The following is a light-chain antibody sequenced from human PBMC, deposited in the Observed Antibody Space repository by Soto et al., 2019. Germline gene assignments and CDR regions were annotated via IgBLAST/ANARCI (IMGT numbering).Light chain of an antibody. CDR1: QSVSNN. J-gene: IGKJ1*01. CDR3: QQYNNWPPNT. CDR2: GAS. Sequence: DIVMTQSPLSLPVTPGEPASISCRASQSVSNNYLAWYQQKPGQAPRLLIYGASNRATGIPDRFSGSGSGTDFTLTISSLQSEDFAVYYCQQYNNWPPNTFGQGTKVDI. V-gene: IGKV3D-15*01.